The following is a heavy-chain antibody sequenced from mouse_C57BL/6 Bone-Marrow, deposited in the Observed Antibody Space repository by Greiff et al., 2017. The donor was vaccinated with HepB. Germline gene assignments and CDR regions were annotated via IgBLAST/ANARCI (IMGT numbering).Heavy chain of an antibody. CDR2: IDPENGDT. Sequence: EVQLQQSGAELVRPGASVKLSCTASGFNIKDDYMHWVKQRPEQGLEWIGWIDPENGDTEYASKFQGKATITADTSSNPAYLQLSSLTSEDTAVYYCTTGFYITTVDYWGQGTTLTVSS. V-gene: IGHV14-4*01. CDR1: GFNIKDDY. J-gene: IGHJ2*01. D-gene: IGHD1-1*01. CDR3: TTGFYITTVDY.